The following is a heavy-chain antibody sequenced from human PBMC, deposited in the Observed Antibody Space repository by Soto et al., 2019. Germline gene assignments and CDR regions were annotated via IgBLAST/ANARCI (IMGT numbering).Heavy chain of an antibody. CDR3: ARIAARTPPDY. CDR1: GGSISSGGYY. V-gene: IGHV4-31*03. CDR2: IYYSGST. J-gene: IGHJ4*02. Sequence: SETLSLTYTVSGGSISSGGYYWSWIRQHPGKGLEWIGYIYYSGSTYYNPSLKSRVTTSVDTSKNQFSLKLSSVTAADTAVYYCARIAARTPPDYWGQGTRVTVSS. D-gene: IGHD6-6*01.